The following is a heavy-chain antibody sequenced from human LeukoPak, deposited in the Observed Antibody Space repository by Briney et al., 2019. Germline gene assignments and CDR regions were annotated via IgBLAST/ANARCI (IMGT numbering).Heavy chain of an antibody. V-gene: IGHV5-51*01. CDR1: GYSFTDCW. Sequence: GESLKISCKGSGYSFTDCWIGWVRQMPGKGLEWMGMIYPGDSDTRYGPSVQGQVTISADTSITTVYLQWGSLRASDTAIYYCARLGVAGTAADCWGQGSLVTVSS. CDR3: ARLGVAGTAADC. J-gene: IGHJ4*02. CDR2: IYPGDSDT. D-gene: IGHD6-19*01.